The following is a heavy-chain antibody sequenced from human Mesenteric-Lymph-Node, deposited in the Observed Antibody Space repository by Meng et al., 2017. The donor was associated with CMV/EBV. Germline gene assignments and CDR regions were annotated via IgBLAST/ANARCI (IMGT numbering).Heavy chain of an antibody. D-gene: IGHD7-27*01. V-gene: IGHV3-21*01. J-gene: IGHJ4*02. CDR2: TSSSSSYI. CDR3: ARRNELGLSYYFDY. CDR1: GFTFSSYS. Sequence: GGSLRLSCAASGFTFSSYSMNWVRQAPGKGLEWVSSTSSSSSYIYYADSVKGRFTIARDNAKNSLYLQMNSLRAEDTAVYYCARRNELGLSYYFDYWGQGTLVTVSS.